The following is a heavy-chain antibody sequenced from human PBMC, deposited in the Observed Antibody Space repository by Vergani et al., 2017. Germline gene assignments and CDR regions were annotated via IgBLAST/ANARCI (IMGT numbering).Heavy chain of an antibody. V-gene: IGHV5-51*01. CDR2: IYPGDSDT. D-gene: IGHD2-21*02. CDR3: AKDRAYWGGDCHDAFDI. Sequence: EVQLVQSGAEVKKPGESLKISCKGSGYSFTSYWIGWVRQMPGKGLEWMGIIYPGDSDTTYSPSFQGQVAISADKAISTAYLQWSSLKASDTAIYYCAKDRAYWGGDCHDAFDIWGQGTMVTVSS. J-gene: IGHJ3*02. CDR1: GYSFTSYW.